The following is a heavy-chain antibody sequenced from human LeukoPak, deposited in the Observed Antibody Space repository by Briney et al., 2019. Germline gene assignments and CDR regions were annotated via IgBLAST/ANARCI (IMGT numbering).Heavy chain of an antibody. Sequence: SETLSLTCTVSGGSISSYYWSWIRQPPGKGLEWIGFIYYSGGTNYNPSLKSRVTISVDTSKNQFSLKLSSVTAADTAVYFCARLPYSSSIIDSWGQGTLVTVSS. CDR3: ARLPYSSSIIDS. D-gene: IGHD6-6*01. CDR2: IYYSGGT. J-gene: IGHJ4*02. V-gene: IGHV4-59*08. CDR1: GGSISSYY.